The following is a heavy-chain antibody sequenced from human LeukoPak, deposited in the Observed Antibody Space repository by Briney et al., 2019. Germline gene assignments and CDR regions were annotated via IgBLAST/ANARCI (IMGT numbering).Heavy chain of an antibody. Sequence: SVKVSCKASGGTFSSYAISWVRQAPGQGLEWMGGIIPIFGTANYAQKFQGRVTITTDESTSTAYMELSSLRSEDTAVYYCASSKDDFWSGYRPYYYYYMDVWGKGTTVTVSS. CDR1: GGTFSSYA. V-gene: IGHV1-69*05. CDR2: IIPIFGTA. D-gene: IGHD3-3*01. J-gene: IGHJ6*03. CDR3: ASSKDDFWSGYRPYYYYYMDV.